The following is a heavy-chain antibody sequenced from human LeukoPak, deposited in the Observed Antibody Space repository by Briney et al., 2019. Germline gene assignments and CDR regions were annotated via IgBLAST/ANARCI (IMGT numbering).Heavy chain of an antibody. Sequence: ASVKVSCKASGCPFTNYAYHWVRQAPGQGLEWLGWINAGNDDTKYSQKFQGRVTITRDTSASTAYMELSSLTSDDTSVYYCARERRHCRDDCPSVYYYTLAVWGQGTTVTVSS. CDR2: INAGNDDT. V-gene: IGHV1-3*01. D-gene: IGHD2-21*01. J-gene: IGHJ6*02. CDR3: ARERRHCRDDCPSVYYYTLAV. CDR1: GCPFTNYA.